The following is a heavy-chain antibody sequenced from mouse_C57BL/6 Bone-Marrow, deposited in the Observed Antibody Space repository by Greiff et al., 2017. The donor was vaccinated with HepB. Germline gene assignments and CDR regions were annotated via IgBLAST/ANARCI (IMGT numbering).Heavy chain of an antibody. CDR1: GHTFTDYE. D-gene: IGHD2-4*01. CDR3: TRDYDGAY. J-gene: IGHJ3*01. V-gene: IGHV1-15*01. Sequence: QVQLQQSGAELVRPGASVTLSCKASGHTFTDYEMHWVKQTPVHGLEWIGAIDTETGGTAYNQKFKGKAILTADKSSSTAYMELRSLTSEVSAVYYCTRDYDGAYWGQGTLVTVSA. CDR2: IDTETGGT.